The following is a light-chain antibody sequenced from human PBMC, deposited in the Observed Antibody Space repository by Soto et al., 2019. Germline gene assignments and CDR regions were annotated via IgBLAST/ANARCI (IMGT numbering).Light chain of an antibody. V-gene: IGKV1-5*03. J-gene: IGKJ2*01. CDR1: QSISSW. CDR3: QQYNSNKRT. CDR2: KAS. Sequence: DIQMTQSPSTLSASVGDRVTITCRASQSISSWLAWYQQKPGKAPKLLIYKASSLESGVPSRFSGSGSGTEFTLTISSLQPDDFAIYYCQQYNSNKRTFGQGTKLEIK.